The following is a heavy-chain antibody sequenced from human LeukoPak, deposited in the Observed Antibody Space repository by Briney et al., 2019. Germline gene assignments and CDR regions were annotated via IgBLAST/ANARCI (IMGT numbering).Heavy chain of an antibody. CDR2: IYYSGST. CDR3: ARRPVLLWFGELLSWFDP. Sequence: NPSETLSLTCTVSGGSISSYYWSWIRQPPGKGLEWIGYIYYSGSTNYNPSLKSRGTISVDTSKNQFSLKLSSVTAADTAVYYCARRPVLLWFGELLSWFDPWGQGTLVTVSS. CDR1: GGSISSYY. V-gene: IGHV4-59*01. D-gene: IGHD3-10*01. J-gene: IGHJ5*02.